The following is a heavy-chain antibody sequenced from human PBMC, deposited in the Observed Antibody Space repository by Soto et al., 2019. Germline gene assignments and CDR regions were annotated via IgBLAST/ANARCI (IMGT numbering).Heavy chain of an antibody. CDR2: IYYSGSF. V-gene: IGHV4-59*01. CDR3: AKSLWDTSGWKTDY. CDR1: GDSISSLY. D-gene: IGHD6-19*01. J-gene: IGHJ4*02. Sequence: SETLSLTCTVSGDSISSLYWSWIRQPPGKGLEWIGYIYYSGSFNYNPSLKSRVTISVDPSKNQFSLRLSSVTAADTAVYYCAKSLWDTSGWKTDYWGQGTLVTVSS.